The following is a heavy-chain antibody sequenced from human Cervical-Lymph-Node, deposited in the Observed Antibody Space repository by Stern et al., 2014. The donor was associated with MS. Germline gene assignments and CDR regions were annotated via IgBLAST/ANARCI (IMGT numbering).Heavy chain of an antibody. CDR2: IMPLFVTT. Sequence: EQLLESGAEAKKPGSSVKVSCKASAGSFRTYGFNWVRQAPGQGVEWMGGIMPLFVTTNYARNFQGRVTVTADDSTNTVYMEVRSLRSDDTAVYYCASYVVVTALRLVFLQHWGQGTLVSVST. D-gene: IGHD2-21*02. V-gene: IGHV1-69*01. J-gene: IGHJ1*01. CDR3: ASYVVVTALRLVFLQH. CDR1: AGSFRTYG.